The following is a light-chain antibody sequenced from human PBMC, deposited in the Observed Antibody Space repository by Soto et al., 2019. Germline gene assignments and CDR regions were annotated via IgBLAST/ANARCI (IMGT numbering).Light chain of an antibody. Sequence: QSVLTQPPSASGTPGQRVTISCSGSSSNIGSNTVNWYQLLPGTAPKLLIYSNNQRPSGVPDRFSGSKSGTSASLAISGLQSEDEADYYCAAWDDSLKGPVFGGGTKLTVL. J-gene: IGLJ2*01. CDR3: AAWDDSLKGPV. V-gene: IGLV1-44*01. CDR1: SSNIGSNT. CDR2: SNN.